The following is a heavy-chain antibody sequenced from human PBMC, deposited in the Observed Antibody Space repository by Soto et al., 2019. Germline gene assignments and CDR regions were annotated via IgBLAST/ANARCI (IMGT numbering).Heavy chain of an antibody. CDR3: ARDGYDSSGYRYYFDY. D-gene: IGHD3-22*01. Sequence: QVQLVESGGGVVQPGRSLRLSCAASGFTFSSYGMHWVRQAPGKGLEWVAVIWYDGSNKYYADSVKGRFTISRDNSKNPMYLQMNSLRAEDTAVYYCARDGYDSSGYRYYFDYWGQGTLVTVSS. V-gene: IGHV3-33*01. J-gene: IGHJ4*02. CDR1: GFTFSSYG. CDR2: IWYDGSNK.